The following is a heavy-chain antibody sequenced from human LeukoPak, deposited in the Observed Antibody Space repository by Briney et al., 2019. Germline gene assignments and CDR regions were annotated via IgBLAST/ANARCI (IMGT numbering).Heavy chain of an antibody. J-gene: IGHJ4*02. Sequence: GGSLRLSCAASGFTFSSYGMHWVRQAPGKGLEWVAVISYDGSNKYYADSVKGRFTISRDNSKNTLYLQMNSLRAEDTAVYYCAKEGVAAAGKGDFDYWSQGTLVTVSS. CDR3: AKEGVAAAGKGDFDY. CDR1: GFTFSSYG. D-gene: IGHD6-13*01. CDR2: ISYDGSNK. V-gene: IGHV3-30*18.